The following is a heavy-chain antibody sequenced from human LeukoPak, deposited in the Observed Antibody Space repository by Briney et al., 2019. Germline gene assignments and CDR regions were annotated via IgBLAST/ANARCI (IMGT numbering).Heavy chain of an antibody. V-gene: IGHV1-2*02. D-gene: IGHD4-17*01. CDR3: ARDYGDFPFDY. CDR1: GYTFTGYY. J-gene: IGHJ4*02. Sequence: GASVKVSCKASGYTFTGYYMHWVRQAPGQGLEWMGWINPNSGGTNYAQKFQGRVTMTRDTSTSTVYMELSSLRSEDTAVYYCARDYGDFPFDYWGQGTLVTVSS. CDR2: INPNSGGT.